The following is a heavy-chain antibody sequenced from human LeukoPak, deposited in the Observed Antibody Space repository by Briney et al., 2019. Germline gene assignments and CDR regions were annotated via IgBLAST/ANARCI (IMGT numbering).Heavy chain of an antibody. V-gene: IGHV4-30-4*01. CDR2: MYYSGST. CDR3: ARPYYYDSRIDP. D-gene: IGHD3-22*01. J-gene: IGHJ5*02. Sequence: SQTLSLTCTVSGGSISSGDYYWSWIRQPPGKGLEWIAHMYYSGSTYYNPSLKSRDTMSADTSKNQLSLKLSSVTAADTAVYYCARPYYYDSRIDPWGQGILVTVSS. CDR1: GGSISSGDYY.